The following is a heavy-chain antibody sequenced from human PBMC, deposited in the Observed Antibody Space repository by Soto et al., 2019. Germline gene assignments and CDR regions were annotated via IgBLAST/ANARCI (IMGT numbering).Heavy chain of an antibody. Sequence: SETLSLTCSVSGDAITSNGYYWGWIRQPPGGGLEWIGNVYYTGSTFFHPSLRSRVSTSVDTSKNVFSLRLTSVTAADTAVYYCARSHYTYGLLIDYWGLGTLVTVSS. V-gene: IGHV4-39*02. J-gene: IGHJ4*02. D-gene: IGHD3-3*01. CDR1: GDAITSNGYY. CDR3: ARSHYTYGLLIDY. CDR2: VYYTGST.